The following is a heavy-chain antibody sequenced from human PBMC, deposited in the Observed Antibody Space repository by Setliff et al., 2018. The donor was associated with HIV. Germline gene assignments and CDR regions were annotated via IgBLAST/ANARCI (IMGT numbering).Heavy chain of an antibody. CDR2: IIPIFGTT. V-gene: IGHV1-69*13. Sequence: SVKVSCKASGGTFSSYPISWVRQAPGQGLEWMGGIIPIFGTTHYAQKFQGRVTVTADESTSTAYMQLSSLGSDDTAVYYCARIVALNGYPSDYWGQGTLVTVSS. CDR3: ARIVALNGYPSDY. D-gene: IGHD2-8*01. CDR1: GGTFSSYP. J-gene: IGHJ4*02.